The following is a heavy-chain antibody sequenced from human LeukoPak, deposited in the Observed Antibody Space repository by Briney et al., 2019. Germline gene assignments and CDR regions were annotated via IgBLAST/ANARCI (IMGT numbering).Heavy chain of an antibody. Sequence: SETLSLTCTVSGGSISGSSYYWGWIRQPPGKGLEWIGSIYCSGSTYYNPSLKSRVTISVDTSKNQFSLKLNSVTATDTAEYYCARHYGPWGQRTLVTVSS. J-gene: IGHJ4*02. CDR3: ARHYGP. CDR1: GGSISGSSYY. D-gene: IGHD3-10*01. CDR2: IYCSGST. V-gene: IGHV4-39*01.